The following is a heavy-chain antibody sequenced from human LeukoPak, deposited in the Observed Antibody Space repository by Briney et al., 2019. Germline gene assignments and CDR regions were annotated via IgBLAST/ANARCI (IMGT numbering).Heavy chain of an antibody. D-gene: IGHD3-22*01. Sequence: ASVKVSCKASGYTFTSYAIIWVRQAPGQGLEWMGWISGYNGNTKSSQSLQDRVIMTTDTSTRTAYMELRSLRPDDTAVYYCARDLGEEGMTDDYYDSSGCFDYWGQGTLVTVSS. V-gene: IGHV1-18*01. J-gene: IGHJ4*02. CDR1: GYTFTSYA. CDR3: ARDLGEEGMTDDYYDSSGCFDY. CDR2: ISGYNGNT.